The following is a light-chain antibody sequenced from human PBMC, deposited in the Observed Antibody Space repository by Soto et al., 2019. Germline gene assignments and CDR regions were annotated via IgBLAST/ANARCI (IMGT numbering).Light chain of an antibody. CDR3: QQYNNWPLYT. CDR2: GAS. J-gene: IGKJ2*01. V-gene: IGKV3-15*01. Sequence: EIVMTQSPATLSVSPGERATLSCRASQSISSNLAWYQQKPGQAPRLLIYGASTRATGIPARFSGSGSGTDFTITTSSLQYEDFAVYYCQQYNNWPLYTFGQGTKLEIK. CDR1: QSISSN.